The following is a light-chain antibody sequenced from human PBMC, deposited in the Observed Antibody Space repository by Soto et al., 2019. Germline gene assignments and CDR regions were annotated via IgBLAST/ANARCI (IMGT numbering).Light chain of an antibody. CDR1: QGISSY. CDR3: QQYYSYPPT. J-gene: IGKJ2*01. Sequence: AIRMTQSPSSFSASTGDRVTITCRASQGISSYLAWYQQKPGKAPKHLIYAASTLQGGVPSRFSGSGSGTDFTLTISCLQSEDFATYYCQQYYSYPPTFGQGTKLEIK. V-gene: IGKV1-8*01. CDR2: AAS.